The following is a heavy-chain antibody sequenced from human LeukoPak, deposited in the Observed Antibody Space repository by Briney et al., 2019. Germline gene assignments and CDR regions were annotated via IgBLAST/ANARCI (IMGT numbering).Heavy chain of an antibody. CDR2: IYFSGGT. CDR1: GDSISSSNCY. Sequence: KPSETLSLTCTVSGDSISSSNCYWGWIRQPPGKGLEWIGSIYFSGGTYYNASLKSRVTISVDKSKNQFSLKLSSVTAADTAVYYCARHSEMAGDYWGQGTLVTVSS. J-gene: IGHJ4*02. CDR3: ARHSEMAGDY. V-gene: IGHV4-39*01. D-gene: IGHD5-24*01.